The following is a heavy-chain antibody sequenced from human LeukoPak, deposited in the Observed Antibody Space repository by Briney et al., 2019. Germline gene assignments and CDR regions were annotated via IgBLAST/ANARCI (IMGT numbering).Heavy chain of an antibody. CDR3: ARDYYYDSSGPDAFDI. CDR1: GFTFSSYG. Sequence: AGGSLRLSCAASGFTFSSYGMHWVRQAPGKGLEWVAFIRYDGSNKYYADSVKGRFTISRDNSKNTLYLQMNSLRAEDTAVYYCARDYYYDSSGPDAFDIWGQGTMVTVSS. CDR2: IRYDGSNK. D-gene: IGHD3-22*01. V-gene: IGHV3-30*02. J-gene: IGHJ3*02.